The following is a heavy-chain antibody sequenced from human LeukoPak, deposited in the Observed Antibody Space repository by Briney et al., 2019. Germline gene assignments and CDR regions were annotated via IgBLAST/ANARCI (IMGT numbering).Heavy chain of an antibody. V-gene: IGHV4-59*01. CDR3: ASCSSTSCYTPYWYFDL. CDR1: GGSFSGYY. D-gene: IGHD2-2*02. CDR2: IYYSGST. Sequence: HPSETLSLTCAVYGGSFSGYYWSWIRQPPGKGLEWIGYIYYSGSTNYNPSLKSRVTISVDTSKNQFSLKLSSVTAADTAVYYCASCSSTSCYTPYWYFDLWGRGTLVTVSS. J-gene: IGHJ2*01.